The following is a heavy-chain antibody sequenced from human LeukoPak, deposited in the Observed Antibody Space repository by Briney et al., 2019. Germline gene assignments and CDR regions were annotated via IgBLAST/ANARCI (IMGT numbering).Heavy chain of an antibody. D-gene: IGHD3-9*01. Sequence: SETLSLTCTVSGGSMKTFYWSWIRQPAGKGLEWVGRIFSRGTTNYNPSLKSRVTVPLDTSKNQFSLKLSSVTAADTAVYYCARGRYDNLTGHLARLDIWGQGTTVIVSS. V-gene: IGHV4-4*07. CDR3: ARGRYDNLTGHLARLDI. J-gene: IGHJ6*02. CDR2: IFSRGTT. CDR1: GGSMKTFY.